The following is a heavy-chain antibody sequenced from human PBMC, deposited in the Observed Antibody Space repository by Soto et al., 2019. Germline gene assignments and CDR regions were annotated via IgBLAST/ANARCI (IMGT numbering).Heavy chain of an antibody. J-gene: IGHJ4*02. V-gene: IGHV4-39*01. CDR2: IYYSGST. D-gene: IGHD2-21*02. CDR3: ARQVVTQLSAFDY. CDR1: GGSISSSSYY. Sequence: TLSLTCTVSGGSISSSSYYWGWIRQPPGKGLEWIGSIYYSGSTYYNPSLKSRVTISVDTSKNQFSLKLSSVTAADTAVYYCARQVVTQLSAFDYWGQGTLVTVSS.